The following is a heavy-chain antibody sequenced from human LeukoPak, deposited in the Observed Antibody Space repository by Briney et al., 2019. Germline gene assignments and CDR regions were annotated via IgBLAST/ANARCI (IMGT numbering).Heavy chain of an antibody. V-gene: IGHV1-24*01. Sequence: ASVKVSCKVSGYTLTELSMHWVRQAPGKGLEWMGGFDPEDGETIYAQKFQGRVTMTEDTSTDTAYMELSSLRSEDTAVYYCATADSSGYYYPLARPEPYYFDYWAREPWSPSPQ. CDR2: FDPEDGET. J-gene: IGHJ4*02. D-gene: IGHD3-22*01. CDR3: ATADSSGYYYPLARPEPYYFDY. CDR1: GYTLTELS.